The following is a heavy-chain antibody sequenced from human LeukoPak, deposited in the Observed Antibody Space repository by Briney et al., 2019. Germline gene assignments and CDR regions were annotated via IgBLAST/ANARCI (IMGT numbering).Heavy chain of an antibody. V-gene: IGHV3-7*03. CDR2: IKEDGTET. J-gene: IGHJ4*02. CDR3: AKEGRSLQTY. D-gene: IGHD5-24*01. CDR1: GFVFSTYG. Sequence: GGSLRLSCAASGFVFSTYGMHWVRLAPGKGLEWVANIKEDGTETYYVDSVKGRFIISRDNAKNSLYLQMNSLRVEDTAVYYCAKEGRSLQTYWGQGTLVTVSS.